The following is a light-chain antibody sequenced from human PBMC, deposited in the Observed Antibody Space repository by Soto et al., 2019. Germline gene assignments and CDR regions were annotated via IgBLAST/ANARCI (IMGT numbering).Light chain of an antibody. CDR1: SSDIGSYKF. Sequence: QSVLAQPASVSGSPGQSITISCSGTSSDIGSYKFVSWYQQHPGKAPKLMIYEGSKWPSGVSNRFSGSKSGNTASLTISGLQPEDEADYYCCSYAGISTLVCGGGTKLTVL. J-gene: IGLJ2*01. CDR3: CSYAGISTLV. CDR2: EGS. V-gene: IGLV2-23*01.